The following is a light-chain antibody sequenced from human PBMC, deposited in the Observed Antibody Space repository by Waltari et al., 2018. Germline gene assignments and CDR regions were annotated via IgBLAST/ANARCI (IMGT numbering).Light chain of an antibody. CDR3: QQYYSDPNN. CDR1: QSVLYSSDNKNY. Sequence: DIVMTQSPDSLAVSLVERATINCKSSQSVLYSSDNKNYLGWYQQKPGHPPKLLISWASTRESGVPDRFSGSGSGTDFTLTISSLQAEDVAVYYCQQYYSDPNNFGQGTKLEIE. J-gene: IGKJ2*01. V-gene: IGKV4-1*01. CDR2: WAS.